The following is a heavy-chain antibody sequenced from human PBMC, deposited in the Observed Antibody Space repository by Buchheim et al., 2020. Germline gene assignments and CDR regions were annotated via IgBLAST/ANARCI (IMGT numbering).Heavy chain of an antibody. Sequence: EVQLVESGGGLVQPGGSLRLSCAASGFTFSDYWMSWVRQAPGKGLEWVATIKFDGSEKYYLDSVKGRFTISRDNAERSLYVQMNSLRAEDTAIYYCARGGGYGWFERWGQGTL. CDR1: GFTFSDYW. J-gene: IGHJ5*02. V-gene: IGHV3-7*01. D-gene: IGHD5-12*01. CDR2: IKFDGSEK. CDR3: ARGGGYGWFER.